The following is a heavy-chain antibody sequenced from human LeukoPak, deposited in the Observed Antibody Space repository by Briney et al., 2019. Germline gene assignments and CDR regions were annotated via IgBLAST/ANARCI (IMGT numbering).Heavy chain of an antibody. CDR3: TRDLDGSGSYHWFDP. Sequence: PGGSLRLSCAASGFSFSSYWMHWVRQAPGKGLVWVSRINGDGSITTYADSVKGRFTNSRDNAKNTLYPQMNSLRAEDTAVYYCTRDLDGSGSYHWFDPWGQGTLVTVSS. D-gene: IGHD3-10*01. CDR1: GFSFSSYW. V-gene: IGHV3-74*01. CDR2: INGDGSIT. J-gene: IGHJ5*02.